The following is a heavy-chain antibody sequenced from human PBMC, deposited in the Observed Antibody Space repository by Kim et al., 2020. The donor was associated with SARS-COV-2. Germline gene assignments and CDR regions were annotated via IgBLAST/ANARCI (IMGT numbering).Heavy chain of an antibody. CDR1: GYTFTGYY. V-gene: IGHV1-2*02. CDR2: INPNSGGT. D-gene: IGHD1-26*01. CDR3: ARVLFTHEWVWWSYYGMDV. Sequence: ASVKVSCKASGYTFTGYYMHWVRQAPGQGLEWMGWINPNSGGTNYAQKFQGRVTMTRDTSISTAYMELSRLRADDTAVYYCARVLFTHEWVWWSYYGMDVWGQRTTVTVS. J-gene: IGHJ6*02.